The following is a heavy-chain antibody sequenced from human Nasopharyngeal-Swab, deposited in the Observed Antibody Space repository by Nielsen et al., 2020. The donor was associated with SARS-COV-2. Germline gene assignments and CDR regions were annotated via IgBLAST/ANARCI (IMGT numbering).Heavy chain of an antibody. CDR2: IKSKTDGGTT. CDR3: TTGATPLGYYGMDV. J-gene: IGHJ6*02. V-gene: IGHV3-15*01. CDR1: GFTFSNAL. D-gene: IGHD1-26*01. Sequence: GGSLRLSCAASGFTFSNALMSWVRQAPGKGLELVGRIKSKTDGGTTDYAAPVKGRFTISRDDSKNTLYLQMNSLKTEDTAVYYCTTGATPLGYYGMDVWGQGTTVTVSS.